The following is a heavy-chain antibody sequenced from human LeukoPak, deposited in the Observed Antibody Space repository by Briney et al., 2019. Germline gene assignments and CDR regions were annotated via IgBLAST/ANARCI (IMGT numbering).Heavy chain of an antibody. CDR3: VKVPRSGCCAFDV. J-gene: IGHJ3*01. V-gene: IGHV3-48*01. CDR2: ISSSSSTI. Sequence: GGSLRLSCAASGFTFSSHSMNWVRQAPGKGLEWVSYISSSSSTIYYADSVKGRFTISRDNAKNTLYLQMNSLRAEDTAMYYCVKVPRSGCCAFDVWGQGTMVTVSS. CDR1: GFTFSSHS. D-gene: IGHD6-19*01.